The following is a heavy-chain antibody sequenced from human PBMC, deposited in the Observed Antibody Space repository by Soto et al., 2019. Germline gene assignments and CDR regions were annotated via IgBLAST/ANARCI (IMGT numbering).Heavy chain of an antibody. CDR2: IYRGGGT. J-gene: IGHJ3*02. CDR1: GLSVSSNY. D-gene: IGHD5-18*01. CDR3: ARRDDSETFDI. Sequence: EVQLVESGGGLMQPGVSLRLSCAASGLSVSSNYMTWVRQAPGKGLEWISIIYRGGGTYYADSLKGRVLISRDDSKDTVYLQINNLGAGDTALYYCARRDDSETFDIWGQGTMVTVSS. V-gene: IGHV3-53*01.